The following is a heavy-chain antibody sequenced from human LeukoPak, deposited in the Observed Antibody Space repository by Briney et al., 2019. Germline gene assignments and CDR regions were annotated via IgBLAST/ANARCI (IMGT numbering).Heavy chain of an antibody. CDR2: ISGSGVTT. V-gene: IGHV3-23*01. CDR1: GFTFSSYA. Sequence: GSLRLSCIASGFTFSSYAMGWVRQAPGKGLEWVSAISGSGVTTHYAGSVQGRFSISRDNSKNTLYLQMNSLRVEDTALYYCVKKVVVGATSPYSDFQDWGQGTLVTVSS. J-gene: IGHJ1*01. CDR3: VKKVVVGATSPYSDFQD. D-gene: IGHD1-26*01.